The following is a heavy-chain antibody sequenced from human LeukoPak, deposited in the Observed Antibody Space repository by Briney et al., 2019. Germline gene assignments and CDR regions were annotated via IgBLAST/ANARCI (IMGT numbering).Heavy chain of an antibody. Sequence: SETLSLTCTVSGGSISSSSYYWGWIRQPPGKGLEWIGSIYYSGSTYYNPSLKSRVTISVDTSKNQFSLKLSSVTAADTALYYCARDSGSIAVAMVHGFDIWGQGAMATVSS. CDR1: GGSISSSSYY. D-gene: IGHD6-19*01. CDR3: ARDSGSIAVAMVHGFDI. V-gene: IGHV4-39*02. CDR2: IYYSGST. J-gene: IGHJ3*02.